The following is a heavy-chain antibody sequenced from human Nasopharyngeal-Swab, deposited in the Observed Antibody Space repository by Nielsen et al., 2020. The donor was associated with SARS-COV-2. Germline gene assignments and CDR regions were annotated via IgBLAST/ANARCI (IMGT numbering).Heavy chain of an antibody. V-gene: IGHV5-51*01. J-gene: IGHJ4*02. Sequence: GESLKIACKGTGSSFTSYWIGWVSQMPGKGLEWMGIIYPGDSDTRYSPSFQGQVTISADKSMSTAYLQWSSLKASDIAMYYCARIPSTLPDYWGQGTLVTVSS. CDR2: IYPGDSDT. CDR1: GSSFTSYW. CDR3: ARIPSTLPDY. D-gene: IGHD5/OR15-5a*01.